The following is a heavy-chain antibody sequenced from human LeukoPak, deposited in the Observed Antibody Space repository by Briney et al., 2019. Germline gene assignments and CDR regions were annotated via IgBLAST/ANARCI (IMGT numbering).Heavy chain of an antibody. CDR1: GFTFSSYA. CDR2: ISGSGGST. D-gene: IGHD3-3*01. J-gene: IGHJ4*02. Sequence: GGSLRLSCAASGFTFSSYAMSWVRQAQGKGLEWVSAISGSGGSTYYADSVKGRFTISRDNAKNSLYLQMNSLRAEDTAVYYCARDITIFGVIINFDYWGQGTLVTVSS. V-gene: IGHV3-23*01. CDR3: ARDITIFGVIINFDY.